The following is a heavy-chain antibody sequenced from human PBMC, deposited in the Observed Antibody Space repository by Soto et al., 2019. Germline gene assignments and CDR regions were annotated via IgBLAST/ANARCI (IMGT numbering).Heavy chain of an antibody. CDR1: GGTFSSYA. CDR3: AREGSAWFDP. V-gene: IGHV1-69*13. Sequence: SVKVSCKASGGTFSSYASSWVRQAPGQGLEWMGGIIPIFGTANYAQKFQGRVTITADESTSTAYMELSSLRSEDTAMYYCAREGSAWFDPWGQGTLVTVSS. D-gene: IGHD2-15*01. CDR2: IIPIFGTA. J-gene: IGHJ5*02.